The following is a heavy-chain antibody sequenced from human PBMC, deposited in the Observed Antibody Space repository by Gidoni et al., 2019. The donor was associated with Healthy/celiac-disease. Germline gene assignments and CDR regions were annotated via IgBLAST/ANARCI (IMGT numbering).Heavy chain of an antibody. CDR3: ARLVVVPAAIPHGMDV. D-gene: IGHD2-2*01. CDR1: GGSFSGYY. J-gene: IGHJ6*02. Sequence: QVQLQQWGAGLLKPSETLSLTCAVYGGSFSGYYWSWIRQPPGKGLEWIGEINHSGSTNYNPSLKSRVTISVDTSKNQFSLKLSSVTAADTAVYYCARLVVVPAAIPHGMDVWGQGTTVTVSS. CDR2: INHSGST. V-gene: IGHV4-34*01.